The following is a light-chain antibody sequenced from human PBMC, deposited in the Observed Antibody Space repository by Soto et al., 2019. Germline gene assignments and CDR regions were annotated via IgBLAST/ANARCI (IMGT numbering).Light chain of an antibody. Sequence: QSALTQPASVSGSPGQSITISCTGTSSDVGSYNLVSWYQQHPGKAPKLMIYEGSKRPSGVSNRFYGSKSGNTASLTISGLQAEDGADYYCCSDAGSSTYVLGTGPKLTFL. J-gene: IGLJ1*01. CDR2: EGS. V-gene: IGLV2-23*01. CDR1: SSDVGSYNL. CDR3: CSDAGSSTYV.